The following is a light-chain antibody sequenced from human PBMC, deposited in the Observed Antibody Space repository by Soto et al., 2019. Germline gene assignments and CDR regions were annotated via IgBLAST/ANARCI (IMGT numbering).Light chain of an antibody. CDR2: EVS. CDR1: NSDIGGYNF. CDR3: SSYAGSSTWV. V-gene: IGLV2-14*01. Sequence: QSALTQPASVSGSPGQSLTISCTGSNSDIGGYNFVSWYQQHPGKAPKLMIYEVSNRPSGVSSRFSGAKSGNTASLTISGLQADDEADYYCSSYAGSSTWVFGGGTKLTVL. J-gene: IGLJ3*02.